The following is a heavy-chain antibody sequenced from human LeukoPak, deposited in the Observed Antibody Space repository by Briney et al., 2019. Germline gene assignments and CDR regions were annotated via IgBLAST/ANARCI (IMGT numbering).Heavy chain of an antibody. CDR3: ARANKGYSSGWPYWYFDL. V-gene: IGHV1-8*01. Sequence: GASVKVSCKASGYTFTSYDINWVRQATGQGLEWMGWMNPNSGDTGYAQKFQGRVTMTRNTSISTAYMELSSLRSEDTAVYYCARANKGYSSGWPYWYFDLWGRGTLVTVSS. J-gene: IGHJ2*01. D-gene: IGHD6-19*01. CDR1: GYTFTSYD. CDR2: MNPNSGDT.